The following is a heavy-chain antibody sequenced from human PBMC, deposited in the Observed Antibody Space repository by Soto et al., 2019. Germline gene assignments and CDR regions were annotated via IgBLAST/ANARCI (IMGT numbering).Heavy chain of an antibody. D-gene: IGHD5-18*01. CDR2: IWYDGSNK. V-gene: IGHV3-33*01. J-gene: IGHJ6*02. CDR1: GFTFSSYG. Sequence: GGSLRLSCAASGFTFSSYGMHWVRQAPGKGLEWVAVIWYDGSNKYYADSVKGRFTISRDNSKNTLYLQMNSLRAEDTAVYYCARDPVNGDTAMRAGGMDVWGQGTTVTVS. CDR3: ARDPVNGDTAMRAGGMDV.